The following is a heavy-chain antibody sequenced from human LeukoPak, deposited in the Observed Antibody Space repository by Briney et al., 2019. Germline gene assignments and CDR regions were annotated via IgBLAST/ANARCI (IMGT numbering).Heavy chain of an antibody. CDR1: GGTFTSYA. CDR3: ARHVRDFLFGGHDY. V-gene: IGHV1-69*05. D-gene: IGHD3-3*01. Sequence: SVKVSCKASGGTFTSYAISWVRQAPGQGLEYLGGSIPNFRRTKYAQKFEGRVTITTDETTAYMELSSLRSEDTAVYYCARHVRDFLFGGHDYWGQGTLVTVSS. J-gene: IGHJ4*02. CDR2: SIPNFRRT.